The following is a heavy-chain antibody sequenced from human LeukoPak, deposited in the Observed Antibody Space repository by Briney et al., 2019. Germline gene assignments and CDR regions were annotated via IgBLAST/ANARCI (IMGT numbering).Heavy chain of an antibody. CDR1: GYSISSGYY. Sequence: SETLSLTCTVSGYSISSGYYWGWIRQPPGKGLEWLGGIYHSGNPYYNPSLESRVIISVDTSKNQFSLKLNSVTDADTAVYYCARERGDNYESSGYKDYWGQGTLVTVSS. CDR3: ARERGDNYESSGYKDY. J-gene: IGHJ4*02. CDR2: IYHSGNP. V-gene: IGHV4-38-2*02. D-gene: IGHD3-22*01.